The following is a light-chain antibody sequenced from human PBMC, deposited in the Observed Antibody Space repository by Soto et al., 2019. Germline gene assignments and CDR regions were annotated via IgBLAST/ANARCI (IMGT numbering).Light chain of an antibody. J-gene: IGKJ1*01. V-gene: IGKV4-1*01. Sequence: DIVMTQSPDSLAESLGERATINCKSRRNIFYSSNNEAYLAWYQQKPGQPPKLLFYGASMRQSGVPDRFSRSRCGTNFTTTISMLQADEGADDSCQKYYGSLTFGQGTNVQIK. CDR2: GAS. CDR1: RNIFYSSNNEAY. CDR3: QKYYGSLT.